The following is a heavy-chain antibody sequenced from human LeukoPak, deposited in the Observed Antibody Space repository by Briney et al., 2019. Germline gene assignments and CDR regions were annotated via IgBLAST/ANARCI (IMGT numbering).Heavy chain of an antibody. J-gene: IGHJ6*02. V-gene: IGHV3-23*01. CDR2: TSGSGVRT. D-gene: IGHD4-23*01. Sequence: PGGSLRLSCAASGFTFSSYAMTWVRQAPGKGLEWVSATSGSGVRTDYADSVRGRFTISRDNAKNTLYLQMSSLRAEDTAVYYCAKDNTHGGNSGERAPYALDVWGQGTTVLVSS. CDR3: AKDNTHGGNSGERAPYALDV. CDR1: GFTFSSYA.